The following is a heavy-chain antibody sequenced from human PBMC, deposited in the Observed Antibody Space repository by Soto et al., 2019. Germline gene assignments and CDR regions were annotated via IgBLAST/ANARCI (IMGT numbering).Heavy chain of an antibody. Sequence: DVQLVASGGGLIQPGGSLRLSCAALGLNVRGRKYITWVRQAPGKGLEWVSALYDVDVTYYEDSAKVRFTISRDNCNNMIYLPLNSLGPYATSVYYCASWLEREHGDEIRGLGTMVTVSS. J-gene: IGHJ3*02. CDR1: GLNVRGRKY. CDR3: ASWLEREHGDEI. D-gene: IGHD1-1*01. V-gene: IGHV3-53*01. CDR2: LYDVDVT.